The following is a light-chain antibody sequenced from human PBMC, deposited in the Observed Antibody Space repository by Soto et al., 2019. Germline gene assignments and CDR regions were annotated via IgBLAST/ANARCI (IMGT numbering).Light chain of an antibody. CDR3: QQYNNWTPYT. CDR1: PSVSSN. V-gene: IGKV3-15*01. CDR2: GAS. J-gene: IGKJ2*01. Sequence: EIVMTQSPATLSVSPGERATLSCRASPSVSSNLAWYQQKPGQAPRLLIYGASTRATGIPARFSGSGSGTEFTLTISSQQSEDFAVYYCQQYNNWTPYTFGQGTKLEIK.